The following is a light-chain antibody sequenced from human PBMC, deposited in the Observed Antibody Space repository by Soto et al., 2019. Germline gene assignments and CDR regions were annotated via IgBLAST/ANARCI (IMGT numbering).Light chain of an antibody. Sequence: DIVMTQSPDSLAVSLGERATINCKSSQSVLYSSNNKNYLAWYQQKPGQAPKLIISWASTRESGVPDRFSGSGSGTDFSLTIISLQAEDVAVYYCQQYYITPRTFGQGTKVEL. CDR1: QSVLYSSNNKNY. J-gene: IGKJ1*01. CDR3: QQYYITPRT. V-gene: IGKV4-1*01. CDR2: WAS.